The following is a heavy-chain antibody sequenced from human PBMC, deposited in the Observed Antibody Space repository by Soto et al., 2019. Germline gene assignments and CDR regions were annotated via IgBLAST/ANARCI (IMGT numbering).Heavy chain of an antibody. V-gene: IGHV1-2*04. CDR2: INPNSGGT. Sequence: GASVKVSCKASGYTFPGYYMHWVRQAPGQGLEWMGWINPNSGGTNYAQKFQGWVTMTRDTSISTAYMELSRLRSDDTAVYYCARGIAAPPVYYYYGMDVWGQGTTVTVSS. CDR1: GYTFPGYY. D-gene: IGHD6-6*01. J-gene: IGHJ6*02. CDR3: ARGIAAPPVYYYYGMDV.